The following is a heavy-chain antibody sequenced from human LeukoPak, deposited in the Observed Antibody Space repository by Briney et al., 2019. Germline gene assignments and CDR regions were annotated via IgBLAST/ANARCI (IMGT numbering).Heavy chain of an antibody. V-gene: IGHV3-23*01. CDR1: GYTFSSYA. J-gene: IGHJ4*02. CDR2: ISGSGGST. CDR3: AKARGGWRTVVDY. D-gene: IGHD6-19*01. Sequence: RPGGSLRLSCAASGYTFSSYAMSWVRQAPGKGLEWVSAISGSGGSTYYADSVKGRFTISRDNSKNTLYLQMNSLRAEDTAVYYCAKARGGWRTVVDYWGQGTLVTVSS.